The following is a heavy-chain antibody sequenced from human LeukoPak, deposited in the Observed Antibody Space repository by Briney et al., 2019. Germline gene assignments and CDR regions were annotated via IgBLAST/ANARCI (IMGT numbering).Heavy chain of an antibody. D-gene: IGHD3-16*01. CDR1: GFTFTTYA. J-gene: IGHJ4*02. V-gene: IGHV3-23*01. CDR2: ISSSGGTT. CDR3: AKDVRFGNVYFFDY. Sequence: PGGSLRLSCAASGFTFTTYALTWVRQAPGKGLEWVSGISSSGGTTFYADAVKGRFTISRDNSKNTLYLQMNSLRAEDTAVYYCAKDVRFGNVYFFDYWGQGTLVTVSS.